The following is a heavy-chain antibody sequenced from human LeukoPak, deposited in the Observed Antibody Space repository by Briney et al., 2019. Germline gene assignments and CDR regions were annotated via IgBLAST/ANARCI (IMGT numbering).Heavy chain of an antibody. V-gene: IGHV4-59*01. CDR2: IYYSGST. CDR3: ARSLSDYNNNPLGF. J-gene: IGHJ4*02. Sequence: SETLSLTCTVSGGSISSYYWSWIRQPPGKGLEWIGYIYYSGSTNYNPSLKSRVTISVDTSKNQFSLRLSSVTAADTAVYYCARSLSDYNNNPLGFWGQGTLVTVSS. CDR1: GGSISSYY. D-gene: IGHD4-11*01.